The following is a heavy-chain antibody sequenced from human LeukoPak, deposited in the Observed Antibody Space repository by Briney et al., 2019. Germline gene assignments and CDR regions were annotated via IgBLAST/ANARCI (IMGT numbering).Heavy chain of an antibody. CDR2: TSSDLNVK. CDR3: ARVYDY. V-gene: IGHV3-30-3*01. CDR1: GFTFRNYV. J-gene: IGHJ4*02. D-gene: IGHD2-8*01. Sequence: GGSLRPSCAASGFTFRNYVIHWVRQAPGKGLEWVAVTSSDLNVKLYADSMKGRFTISRDNSRSTLYLQMNSLRPEDTAIYYCARVYDYWGQGTLVTVSS.